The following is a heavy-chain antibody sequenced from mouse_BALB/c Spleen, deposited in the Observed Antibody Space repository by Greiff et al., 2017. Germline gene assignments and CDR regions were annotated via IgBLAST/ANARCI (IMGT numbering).Heavy chain of an antibody. CDR1: GFSLTSYG. V-gene: IGHV2-6-2*01. CDR2: IWSDGST. J-gene: IGHJ4*01. Sequence: VKLVESGPDLVAPSQSLSITCTVSGFSLTSYGVHWVRQPPGKGLEWLVVIWSDGSTTYNSALKSRLSISKDNSKSQVFLKMNSLQTDDTAMYYCARHDISYYAMDYWGQGTSVTVSS. CDR3: ARHDISYYAMDY.